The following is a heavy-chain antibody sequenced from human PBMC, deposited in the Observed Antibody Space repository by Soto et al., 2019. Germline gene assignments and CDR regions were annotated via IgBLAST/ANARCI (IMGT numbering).Heavy chain of an antibody. D-gene: IGHD3-3*01. CDR2: IRSKGNNYAT. CDR1: GFTSSGSA. J-gene: IGHJ6*03. Sequence: GGSLRLSCAASGFTSSGSAMHWVRQASGKGLEWVGRIRSKGNNYATAYGASLKGRFTISRDDSKNTAYLQMNSLNTEDTALYYCSRQASDFWSGKPQYYMDVWGKGTTVTVSS. V-gene: IGHV3-73*01. CDR3: SRQASDFWSGKPQYYMDV.